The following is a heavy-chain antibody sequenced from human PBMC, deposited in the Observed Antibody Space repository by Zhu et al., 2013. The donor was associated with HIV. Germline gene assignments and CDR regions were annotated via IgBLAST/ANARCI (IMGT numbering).Heavy chain of an antibody. Sequence: QVQLVQSGAELQKPGASVKVSCKASGYTFTGYYLHWVRQAPGQGLEWMGWINPNTGATNYPQKFQGRVTMTRDTSISTGYMELSSLRSDDTAAYYCARDTHPMELWSGELYGMDVWGQGTTVTVSS. CDR1: GYTFTGYY. J-gene: IGHJ6*02. CDR2: INPNTGAT. D-gene: IGHD3-10*01. V-gene: IGHV1-2*02. CDR3: ARDTHPMELWSGELYGMDV.